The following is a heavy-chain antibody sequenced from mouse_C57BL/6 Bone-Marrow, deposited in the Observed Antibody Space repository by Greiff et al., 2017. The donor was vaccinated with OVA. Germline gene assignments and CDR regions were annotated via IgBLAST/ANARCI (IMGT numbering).Heavy chain of an antibody. CDR1: GYTFTSYW. Sequence: QVQLQQPGAEMVRPGSSVKLSCKASGYTFTSYWMDWVKQRPGQGLEWIGNIYPSDSETHYNQKFKDKATLTVDKSSSTAYMQLSSLTSEDSAVYYCARFAPNGYAMDYWGQGTSVTVSS. V-gene: IGHV1-61*01. D-gene: IGHD4-1*01. CDR2: IYPSDSET. CDR3: ARFAPNGYAMDY. J-gene: IGHJ4*01.